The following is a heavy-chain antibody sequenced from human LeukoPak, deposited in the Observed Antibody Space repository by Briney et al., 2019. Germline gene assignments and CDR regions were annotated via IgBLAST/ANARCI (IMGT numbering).Heavy chain of an antibody. CDR3: ARGERYSYGFFDY. V-gene: IGHV4-59*11. J-gene: IGHJ4*02. CDR1: GGSITSHY. CDR2: LFDSVRT. D-gene: IGHD5-18*01. Sequence: SETLSLTCTVSGGSITSHYWSWVRQPPGKGLEWIAYLFDSVRTKDNPSLKSRLTLSADTSKNQFSLRLNSVTAADTAVYYCARGERYSYGFFDYWGQGTLVTVSS.